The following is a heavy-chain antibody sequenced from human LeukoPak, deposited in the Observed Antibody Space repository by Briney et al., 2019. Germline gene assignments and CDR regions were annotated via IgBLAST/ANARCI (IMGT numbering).Heavy chain of an antibody. CDR2: IYTSGST. CDR3: AREWGYYSSISCYKGFDP. D-gene: IGHD2-2*02. CDR1: GGSISSYY. V-gene: IGHV4-4*07. J-gene: IGHJ5*02. Sequence: SETLSLTCTVSGGSISSYYWSWIRQPAGKGLEWIGRIYTSGSTDYNPSLKSRVTMSVDTFKNQFSLKLSSVTAADTAVYYCAREWGYYSSISCYKGFDPWGQGTLVTVSS.